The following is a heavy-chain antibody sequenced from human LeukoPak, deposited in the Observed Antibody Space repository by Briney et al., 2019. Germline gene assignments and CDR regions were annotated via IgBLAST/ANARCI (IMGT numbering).Heavy chain of an antibody. CDR1: GFTFSSYA. CDR2: ISGSGGST. J-gene: IGHJ4*02. D-gene: IGHD1-26*01. Sequence: GGSLRLSCAASGFTFSSYAMRWVRQAPGKGLEWVSAISGSGGSTYYADSVKGRFTISRDNSKNTLYLQMNSLRAEDTAVYYCARDRGSYYGAYCDYWRQRTLVTVSS. V-gene: IGHV3-23*01. CDR3: ARDRGSYYGAYCDY.